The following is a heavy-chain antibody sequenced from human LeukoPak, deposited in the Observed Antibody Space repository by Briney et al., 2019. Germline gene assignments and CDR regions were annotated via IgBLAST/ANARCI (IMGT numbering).Heavy chain of an antibody. V-gene: IGHV4-34*01. CDR2: INHSGST. D-gene: IGHD3-10*01. CDR1: GVSFSGYY. CDR3: ARVLRSYYYGSGSLGDWFDP. Sequence: SETLSLTCAVYGVSFSGYYWTWIRQPPGKGLEWIGEINHSGSTNYNPSLNSRVNISVAPSKNQFSMNLSSVTAAATAVYYCARVLRSYYYGSGSLGDWFDPWGQGTLVTVSS. J-gene: IGHJ5*02.